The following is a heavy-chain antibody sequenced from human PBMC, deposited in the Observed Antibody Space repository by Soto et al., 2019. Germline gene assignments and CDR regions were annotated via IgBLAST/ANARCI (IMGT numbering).Heavy chain of an antibody. J-gene: IGHJ6*02. V-gene: IGHV4-4*02. D-gene: IGHD2-2*01. CDR3: ARDRRYQLPQASYYYYYGMDV. Sequence: QVQLQESGPGLVKPSGTLSLTCAVSGGSISSSNWWSWVRQPPGKGLEWIGEIYHSGSTNYNPSLQRRVTISGDKSKNQSSLSLSSVPAADTAVYYCARDRRYQLPQASYYYYYGMDVWGQGTTVTVSS. CDR1: GGSISSSNW. CDR2: IYHSGST.